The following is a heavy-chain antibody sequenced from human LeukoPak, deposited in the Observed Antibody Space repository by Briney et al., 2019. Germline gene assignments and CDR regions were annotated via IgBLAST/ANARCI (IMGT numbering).Heavy chain of an antibody. CDR2: SHYSGST. CDR1: GGSISSYY. CDR3: ATDILTGYHVAFDI. V-gene: IGHV4-59*01. Sequence: SETLSLTCTVSGGSISSYYWSWIRQPPGKGLEWIGYSHYSGSTNYNPSPKSRVTISVDMSKNQFTLKLSSVTAADTAVYYCATDILTGYHVAFDIWGQGSMVTVSS. J-gene: IGHJ3*02. D-gene: IGHD3-9*01.